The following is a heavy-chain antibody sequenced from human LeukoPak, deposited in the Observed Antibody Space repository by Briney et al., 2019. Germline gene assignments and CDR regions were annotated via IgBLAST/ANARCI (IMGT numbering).Heavy chain of an antibody. Sequence: SETLSFTCGVSGGSISSYYWSCIRQPPGKGLEWIGYVYYNKRTNSNPSLKSRVTLSVDTSKNEFSLKLTSMTAADTAVYFCARSPQYFDSLLDGDSRYYFDYWGQGTLVTVSS. D-gene: IGHD3-9*01. CDR3: ARSPQYFDSLLDGDSRYYFDY. CDR2: VYYNKRT. J-gene: IGHJ4*02. CDR1: GGSISSYY. V-gene: IGHV4-59*01.